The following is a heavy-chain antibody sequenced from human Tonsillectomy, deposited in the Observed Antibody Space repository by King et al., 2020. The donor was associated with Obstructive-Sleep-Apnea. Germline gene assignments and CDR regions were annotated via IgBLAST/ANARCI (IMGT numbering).Heavy chain of an antibody. D-gene: IGHD3-10*01. CDR2: ISSSSSYI. J-gene: IGHJ6*02. CDR1: GFTFSSYS. V-gene: IGHV3-21*01. Sequence: VQLVESGGGLVKPGGSLRLSCAASGFTFSSYSMNWVRQAPGMGLEWVSSISSSSSYIYYADSVKGRFTISRDNAKNSLYLQMNSLRAEDTAVYYCAGVVGLWFGEPLLGGYYYYVMDVWGQGTTATVPS. CDR3: AGVVGLWFGEPLLGGYYYYVMDV.